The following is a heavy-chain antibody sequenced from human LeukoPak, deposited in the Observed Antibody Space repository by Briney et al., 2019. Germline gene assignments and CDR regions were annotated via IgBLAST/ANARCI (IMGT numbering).Heavy chain of an antibody. V-gene: IGHV3-30-3*01. D-gene: IGHD3-10*01. CDR3: ARDSDEGPLSY. CDR2: ISYDGSNK. Sequence: GWSLRLSCAASGFTFSSYAMHWVRQAPGKGLEWVAVISYDGSNKYYADSVKGRFTISRDNSKNTLYLQMNSLRAEDTAVYYCARDSDEGPLSYWGQGTLVTVSS. CDR1: GFTFSSYA. J-gene: IGHJ4*02.